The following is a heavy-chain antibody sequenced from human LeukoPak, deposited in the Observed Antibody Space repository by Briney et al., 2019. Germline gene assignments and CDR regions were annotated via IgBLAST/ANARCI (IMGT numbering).Heavy chain of an antibody. CDR2: INPSGGST. D-gene: IGHD6-13*01. V-gene: IGHV1-46*01. CDR1: GFTFTSYY. CDR3: ARHPDSSPAPLDL. J-gene: IGHJ3*01. Sequence: GASVKVSCKASGFTFTSYYMNWVRQAPGQGLEWMGIINPSGGSTSYAQKFQGGLTVTRDMSTSIVYMELGSLRSEDTAKYYCARHPDSSPAPLDLWGQGTMVTVSS.